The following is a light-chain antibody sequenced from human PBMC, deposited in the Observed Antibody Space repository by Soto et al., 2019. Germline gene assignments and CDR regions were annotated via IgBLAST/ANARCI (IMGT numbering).Light chain of an antibody. Sequence: ESVLTPSPGTLSLSPGERATLSCRASQSVSSSYLAWYQQKPGQAPRLLIYGASSRATGIPDRFSGSGSGTDFTLTISRLEPEDCAVYYCQQYGSPRLTFGGGTKVDI. CDR1: QSVSSSY. CDR2: GAS. J-gene: IGKJ4*01. V-gene: IGKV3-20*01. CDR3: QQYGSPRLT.